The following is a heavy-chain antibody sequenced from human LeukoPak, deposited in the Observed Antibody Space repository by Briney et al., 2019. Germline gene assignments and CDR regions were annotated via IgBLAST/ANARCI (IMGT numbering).Heavy chain of an antibody. CDR2: IKQEGSEI. CDR3: ASPAATRQWAFDI. Sequence: GGSLRLSCAASGFTFCTYWMTWVRQAPGEGLEGGANIKQEGSEIYYVASVRSRLTISRDNATNSLFLQMTSLRAEDTAVYFCASPAATRQWAFDIWGQGTMVTVSS. CDR1: GFTFCTYW. D-gene: IGHD2-2*01. J-gene: IGHJ3*02. V-gene: IGHV3-7*01.